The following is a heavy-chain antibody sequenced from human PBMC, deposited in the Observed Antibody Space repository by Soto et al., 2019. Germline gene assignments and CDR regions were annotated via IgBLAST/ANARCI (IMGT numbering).Heavy chain of an antibody. V-gene: IGHV5-51*01. CDR1: GYSFTNYW. CDR3: ARLKTTYCSSTSCYAPSY. CDR2: IYPGDSDT. Sequence: PGESLKISCKDPGYSFTNYWIGWVRQMPGKGLEWMRIIYPGDSDTRYSPSFQGQVTISADKSISTAYLQWGSLKASDTAMYYCARLKTTYCSSTSCYAPSYWGQGTLVTVSS. D-gene: IGHD2-2*01. J-gene: IGHJ4*02.